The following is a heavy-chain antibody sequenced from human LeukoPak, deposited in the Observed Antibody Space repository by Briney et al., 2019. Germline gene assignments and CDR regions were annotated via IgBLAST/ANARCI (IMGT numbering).Heavy chain of an antibody. CDR2: MYYSGST. V-gene: IGHV4-39*01. Sequence: SETLSLTCTVSGGSISSSTYYWGWIRQPPGKGLEWIDMMYYSGSTYYNPSLKSRVTISVDTSKNQSSLKLSSVTAADTAVYYCARHYCSSASCYVDYWGQGTLVTVSS. CDR1: GGSISSSTYY. CDR3: ARHYCSSASCYVDY. J-gene: IGHJ4*02. D-gene: IGHD2-2*01.